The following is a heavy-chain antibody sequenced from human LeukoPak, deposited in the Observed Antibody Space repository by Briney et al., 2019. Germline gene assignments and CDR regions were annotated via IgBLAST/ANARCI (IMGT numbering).Heavy chain of an antibody. CDR1: GFTFSSYA. CDR2: ISGSGGST. V-gene: IGHV3-23*01. J-gene: IGHJ4*02. Sequence: GASLRLSCAASGFTFSSYAMSWVRQAPGKGLEWVSAISGSGGSTYYADSVKGRFTISRDNSKNMLYLQMNSLRAEDTAVYYCAKSNWNYEFDYWGQGTLVTVSS. CDR3: AKSNWNYEFDY. D-gene: IGHD1-7*01.